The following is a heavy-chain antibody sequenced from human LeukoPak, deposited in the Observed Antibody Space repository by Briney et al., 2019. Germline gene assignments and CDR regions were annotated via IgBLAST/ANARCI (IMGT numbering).Heavy chain of an antibody. Sequence: PSETLSLTCTVSGGSISSSSYYWGWIRQPPGKGLEWIGSIYYSGSIYYNPSLKSRVTISVDTSKNQFSLKLSSVTAADTAVYYRERLRWGYFDYWGQGTLVTVSS. J-gene: IGHJ4*02. V-gene: IGHV4-39*01. CDR1: GGSISSSSYY. D-gene: IGHD7-27*01. CDR3: ERLRWGYFDY. CDR2: IYYSGSI.